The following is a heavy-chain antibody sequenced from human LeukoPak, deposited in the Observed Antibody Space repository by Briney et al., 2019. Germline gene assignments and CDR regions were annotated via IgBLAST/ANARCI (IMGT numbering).Heavy chain of an antibody. CDR2: INHSGST. CDR3: ERGKGQLASYYYYYYMDV. CDR1: GGSFSGYY. Sequence: PSETLSLTCAVYGGSFSGYYWSWIRQPPGKGLEWIGEINHSGSTNYNPSLKSRVTISVDTSKNQFSLKLSSVTAADTAVYYCERGKGQLASYYYYYYMDVWGKGTTVTVSS. D-gene: IGHD6-6*01. V-gene: IGHV4-34*01. J-gene: IGHJ6*03.